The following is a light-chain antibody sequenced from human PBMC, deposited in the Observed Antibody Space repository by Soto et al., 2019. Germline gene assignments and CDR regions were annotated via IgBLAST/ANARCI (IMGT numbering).Light chain of an antibody. J-gene: IGLJ3*02. CDR2: GNN. Sequence: QSVLTQPPSVSGAPGQRVTISCTGSSSNIGAGYDVHWYQHLPGTAPKLLIYGNNNRPSGVPDRFSGSRSGTSASLAITGLQAEDEADYYCQSYDYSLIGFWVFGGGTKLTVL. V-gene: IGLV1-40*01. CDR3: QSYDYSLIGFWV. CDR1: SSNIGAGYD.